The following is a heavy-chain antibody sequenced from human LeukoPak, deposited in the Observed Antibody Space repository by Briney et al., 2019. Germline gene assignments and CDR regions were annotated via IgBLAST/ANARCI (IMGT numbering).Heavy chain of an antibody. Sequence: ASVKVSCKASGYTFTSYDINWVRQASGQGLEWMGWMNPNSGNTGYAQKFQGRPTMTRNTSISTAYMELSSLRSEDPDVYYCARGVNYMDVPGKRTTVTASS. V-gene: IGHV1-8*01. CDR3: ARGVNYMDV. CDR1: GYTFTSYD. J-gene: IGHJ6*03. CDR2: MNPNSGNT.